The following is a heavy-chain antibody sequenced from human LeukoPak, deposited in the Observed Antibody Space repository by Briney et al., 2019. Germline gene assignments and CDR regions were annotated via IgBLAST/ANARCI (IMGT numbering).Heavy chain of an antibody. J-gene: IGHJ6*02. CDR2: MSHSGGA. Sequence: SETLSLTCSVSGDSISYYYWSWIRQSPGKGLEWIGYMSHSGGANYNPSLRSRATISLDTSQNQFSLKLSSVTAADTAVYYCARDMKIGYGMDVWGQGTTVTVSS. D-gene: IGHD3-16*01. CDR1: GDSISYYY. V-gene: IGHV4-59*12. CDR3: ARDMKIGYGMDV.